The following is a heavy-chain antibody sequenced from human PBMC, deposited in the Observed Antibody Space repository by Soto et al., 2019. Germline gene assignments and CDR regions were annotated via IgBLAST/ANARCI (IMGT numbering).Heavy chain of an antibody. CDR1: GFPFSDSA. CDR3: TRRSEYDSGGYYYAYDY. CDR2: IRSKANNFAT. V-gene: IGHV3-73*02. J-gene: IGHJ4*02. Sequence: EVQVVESGGGLVQPGGSLKLSCEASGFPFSDSAMHWVRQASGKGLEWLGRIRSKANNFATAYAASVKGRFTISRDDAKNTVYLQMNSLNSEDTAVYYCTRRSEYDSGGYYYAYDYWGQGTRVTVSS. D-gene: IGHD3-22*01.